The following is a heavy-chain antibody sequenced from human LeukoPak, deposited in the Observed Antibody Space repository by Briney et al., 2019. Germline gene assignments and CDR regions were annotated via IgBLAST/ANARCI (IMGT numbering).Heavy chain of an antibody. CDR2: MNPNSGNT. CDR1: GYTFTSYD. Sequence: GASVKVSCKASGYTFTSYDINWVRQATGQGLEWMGWMNPNSGNTGYAQKFQGRVTMTRNTSITTAYMELNSLRSEDTAVYYCARGRGRSSNGFPYYYGMDVGAKGTTVPVP. CDR3: ARGRGRSSNGFPYYYGMDV. J-gene: IGHJ6*04. D-gene: IGHD6-13*01. V-gene: IGHV1-8*01.